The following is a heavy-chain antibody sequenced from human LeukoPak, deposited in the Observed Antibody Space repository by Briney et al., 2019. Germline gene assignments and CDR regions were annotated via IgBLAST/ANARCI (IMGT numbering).Heavy chain of an antibody. CDR3: ASFGSGWYQVSPRLDY. CDR2: IYHSGST. V-gene: IGHV4-4*02. J-gene: IGHJ4*02. CDR1: GGSISSSNW. D-gene: IGHD6-19*01. Sequence: KSSETLSLTCAVSGGSISSSNWWSWVRQPPGKGLEWIGEIYHSGSTNYNPSLKSRVTISVDKSKNQFSLKLSSVTAADTAVYYCASFGSGWYQVSPRLDYWGQGTLVTVSS.